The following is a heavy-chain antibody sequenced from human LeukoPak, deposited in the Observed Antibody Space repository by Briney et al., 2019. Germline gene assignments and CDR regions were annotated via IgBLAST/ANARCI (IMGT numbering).Heavy chain of an antibody. CDR1: GFTFSSYG. CDR2: IRYDGSNK. J-gene: IGHJ6*03. Sequence: PGGSLRLSCAASGFTFSSYGMHWVRQAPGKGLEWVAFIRYDGSNKYYADSVKGRFTISRDNSKNTLYLQMNSLRAEDTAVYYCARVREALWFPRTSYYYYMDVWGKGTTVTVSS. V-gene: IGHV3-30*02. CDR3: ARVREALWFPRTSYYYYMDV. D-gene: IGHD3-10*01.